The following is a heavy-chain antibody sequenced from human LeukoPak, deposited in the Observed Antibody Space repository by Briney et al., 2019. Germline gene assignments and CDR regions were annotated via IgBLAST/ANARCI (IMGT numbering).Heavy chain of an antibody. CDR3: ARANGGGLDY. CDR1: GYSFTTYY. V-gene: IGHV1-46*01. J-gene: IGHJ4*02. CDR2: IHPTDGST. D-gene: IGHD3-10*01. Sequence: TSVKVSCKTSGYSFTTYYMHWVRQAPGQGLEWLGIIHPTDGSTSYTQKIQGRVTMTRDTATGTVYLALSSLRSEDTPEYWCARANGGGLDYWAQGTLITVSS.